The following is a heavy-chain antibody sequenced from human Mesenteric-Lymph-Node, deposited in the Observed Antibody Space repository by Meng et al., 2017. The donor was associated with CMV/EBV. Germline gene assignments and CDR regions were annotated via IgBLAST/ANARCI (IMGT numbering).Heavy chain of an antibody. J-gene: IGHJ4*02. Sequence: SETLSLTCSVSGYSTNSGYNWGWMRQTPGKGLEYIGSVYHTGSTYYNPSLKSRVTISVDTSKNQFSLKLSSVTAADTAVYYCARRDYYGDYEFDYWGQGTLVTVSS. D-gene: IGHD4-17*01. V-gene: IGHV4-38-2*02. CDR3: ARRDYYGDYEFDY. CDR1: GYSTNSGYN. CDR2: VYHTGST.